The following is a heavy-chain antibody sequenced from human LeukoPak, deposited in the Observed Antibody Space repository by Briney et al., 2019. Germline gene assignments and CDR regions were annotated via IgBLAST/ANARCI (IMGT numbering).Heavy chain of an antibody. CDR1: GYTFTSYG. D-gene: IGHD4-23*01. V-gene: IGHV1-18*01. Sequence: ASVKVSCKASGYTFTSYGISWARQAPRQGLEWMGWISAYNGNTNYAQKLQGRVTMTTDTSTSTAYMELRSLRSDDTAVYYCARGTRGVNSPYFDYWGQGTLVTVSS. CDR3: ARGTRGVNSPYFDY. J-gene: IGHJ4*02. CDR2: ISAYNGNT.